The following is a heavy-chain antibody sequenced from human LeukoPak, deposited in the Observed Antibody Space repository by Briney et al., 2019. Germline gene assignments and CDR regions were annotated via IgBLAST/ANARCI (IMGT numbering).Heavy chain of an antibody. V-gene: IGHV3-53*01. D-gene: IGHD3-22*01. Sequence: GGSLRLSCAASGFSVRTYYMSWVRQAPGKGLEWVSVISSGGTICYADSVEGRFTISRDNCSDTLHPQKNSLRVDDTAVEYGVRAVHHLFYSDSSGYYGEAFVVWGQETVVIV. CDR2: ISSGGTI. CDR1: GFSVRTYY. CDR3: VRAVHHLFYSDSSGYYGEAFVV. J-gene: IGHJ3*01.